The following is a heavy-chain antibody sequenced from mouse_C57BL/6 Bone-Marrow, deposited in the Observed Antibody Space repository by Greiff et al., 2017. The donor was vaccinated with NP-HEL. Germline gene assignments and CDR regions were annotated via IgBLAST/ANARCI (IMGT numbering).Heavy chain of an antibody. D-gene: IGHD1-1*01. Sequence: VQLKQSGAELVRPGASVKLSCTVSGFTITDDYMHWVKQRPEQGLEWIGWIDPDNGDTEYASKFQGKATITADTSSNTAYLQLSSLTSEDTAVYYCTTGGSSPDAMDYWGQGTSVTVSS. V-gene: IGHV14-4*01. J-gene: IGHJ4*01. CDR2: IDPDNGDT. CDR3: TTGGSSPDAMDY. CDR1: GFTITDDY.